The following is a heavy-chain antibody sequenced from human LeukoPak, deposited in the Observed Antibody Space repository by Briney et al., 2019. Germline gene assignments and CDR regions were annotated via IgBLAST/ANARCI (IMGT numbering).Heavy chain of an antibody. CDR1: GFSNAW. V-gene: IGHV3-15*01. J-gene: IGHJ6*02. Sequence: PGGSLRLSCAASGFSNAWMNWVRQAPGKGLEWVGRIKRKIDGETTDYAAPVNGRFTISRDDSKNMLCLQMNSLKTEDTALYYCTADTVSTSDYGMDFWGQGTTVTVSS. CDR2: IKRKIDGETT. D-gene: IGHD4-17*01. CDR3: TADTVSTSDYGMDF.